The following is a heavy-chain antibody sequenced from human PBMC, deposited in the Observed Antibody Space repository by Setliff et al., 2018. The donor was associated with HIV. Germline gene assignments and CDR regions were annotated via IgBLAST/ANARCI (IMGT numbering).Heavy chain of an antibody. D-gene: IGHD6-13*01. Sequence: SETLSLTCAVSGGSISSDNWWTWVRQPPGKGLEWIGEINRSGSANYNRSLKSRVTMSVDTSKRQFSLKLDSVTAADTAIYYCARQSTVAAAGFDFWGQGTLVTVSS. J-gene: IGHJ4*02. CDR3: ARQSTVAAAGFDF. CDR2: INRSGSA. V-gene: IGHV4-4*02. CDR1: GGSISSDNW.